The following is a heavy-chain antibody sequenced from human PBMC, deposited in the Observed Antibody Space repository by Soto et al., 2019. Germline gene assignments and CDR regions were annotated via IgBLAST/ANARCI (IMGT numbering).Heavy chain of an antibody. Sequence: EVQLLESGGGLVQPGGSLRLSCAASGFTFSSYAMSWVRQAPGKGLEWVSAISGSGGSTYYADSVKGRFTISRDNSKKTLDLQMNSLRAEDTAVYYCAKSGVWFGSNWFDPWGQGTLVTVSS. CDR1: GFTFSSYA. J-gene: IGHJ5*02. CDR3: AKSGVWFGSNWFDP. V-gene: IGHV3-23*01. D-gene: IGHD3-10*01. CDR2: ISGSGGST.